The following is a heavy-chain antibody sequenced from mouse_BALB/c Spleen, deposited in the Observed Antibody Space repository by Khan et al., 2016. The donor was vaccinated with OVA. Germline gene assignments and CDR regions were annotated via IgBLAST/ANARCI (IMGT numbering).Heavy chain of an antibody. V-gene: IGHV5-9-3*01. CDR3: ARQGGIYDGPFDY. J-gene: IGHJ2*01. CDR1: GFTFSRYA. Sequence: EVELVESGGGLVKPGGSLKLSCAASGFTFSRYAMSWVRQTPEKRLEWVATISSGGSYTYYPDSVKGRFTISRDNAKNTLYLQMSSRRSEKTAMDYCARQGGIYDGPFDYWGQGTTRTVSS. D-gene: IGHD2-3*01. CDR2: ISSGGSYT.